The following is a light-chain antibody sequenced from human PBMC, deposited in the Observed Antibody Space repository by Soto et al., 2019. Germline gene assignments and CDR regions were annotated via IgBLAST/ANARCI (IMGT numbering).Light chain of an antibody. CDR1: QSVSSNY. V-gene: IGKV3-20*01. J-gene: IGKJ5*01. CDR2: RAS. CDR3: QQYGGSPPIT. Sequence: EIVLTQSPGTLSLSPGERATLSCRASQSVSSNYLAWYQQKPGQAPRLLLYRASHRATGIPDRFSGSGYGTDFTLTITRLQPEDFAVYYCQQYGGSPPITIGQGTRLEIK.